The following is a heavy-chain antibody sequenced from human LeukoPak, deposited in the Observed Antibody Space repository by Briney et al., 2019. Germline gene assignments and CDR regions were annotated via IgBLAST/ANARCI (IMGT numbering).Heavy chain of an antibody. J-gene: IGHJ3*02. V-gene: IGHV3-30*18. CDR3: AKIAAADVGDAFDI. CDR2: ISYDGSNK. Sequence: GGSLRLSCAAPGFTFSSYGMHWVRQAPGKGLEWVAVISYDGSNKYYADSVKGRFTISRDNSKNTLYLQMNSLRAEDTAVYYCAKIAAADVGDAFDIWGQGTMVTVSS. D-gene: IGHD6-13*01. CDR1: GFTFSSYG.